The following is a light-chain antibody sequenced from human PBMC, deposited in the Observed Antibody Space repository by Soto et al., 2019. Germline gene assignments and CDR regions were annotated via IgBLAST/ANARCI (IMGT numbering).Light chain of an antibody. J-gene: IGKJ1*01. CDR3: QQYGGSPWT. Sequence: EIVLTQSPGTLSLSPGARAILSCRVSQSVSSRFLAWYQQKPGQAPRLLIYGASSRATGIPDRFSGSGSGTDFTLTISRLEPEDFAVYYCQQYGGSPWTFGQGTKVEIK. CDR2: GAS. CDR1: QSVSSRF. V-gene: IGKV3-20*01.